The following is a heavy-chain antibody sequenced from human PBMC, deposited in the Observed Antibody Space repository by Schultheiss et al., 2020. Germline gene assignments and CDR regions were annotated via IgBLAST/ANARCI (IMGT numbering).Heavy chain of an antibody. Sequence: ASVKVSCKASGYTFTGYYMHWVRQAPGQGLEWMGIINPSGGSTSYAQKFQGRVTMTRDTSTSTVYMELSSLRSEDTAVYYCAREFYDDYGDYRRADAFDIWGQGTMVTVSS. CDR3: AREFYDDYGDYRRADAFDI. V-gene: IGHV1-46*01. CDR1: GYTFTGYY. CDR2: INPSGGST. D-gene: IGHD4-17*01. J-gene: IGHJ3*02.